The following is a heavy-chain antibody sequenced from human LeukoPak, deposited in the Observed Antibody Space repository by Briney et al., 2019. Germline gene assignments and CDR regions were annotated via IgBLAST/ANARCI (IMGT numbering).Heavy chain of an antibody. D-gene: IGHD6-13*01. Sequence: GGSLRLSCAASGFSFSSYWMSWVRQAPGKGLEWVANIKQDGSEKYYVDSVKGRFTISRDNAKNSLYLQMNSLRAEDTAVYYCARHNPYSSGWYRFDDWGQGTLVTVSS. CDR1: GFSFSSYW. J-gene: IGHJ4*02. CDR2: IKQDGSEK. V-gene: IGHV3-7*02. CDR3: ARHNPYSSGWYRFDD.